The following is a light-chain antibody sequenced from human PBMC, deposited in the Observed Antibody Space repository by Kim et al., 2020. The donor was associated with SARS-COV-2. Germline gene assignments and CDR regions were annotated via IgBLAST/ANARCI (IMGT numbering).Light chain of an antibody. CDR3: SSYTSSSTPYV. V-gene: IGLV2-14*03. CDR1: SSDVGGYNY. Sequence: SITSSCNGTSSDVGGYNYVSWYQQHPGKAPKLMIYDVSNRPAGVSNRFSGSKSGNTASLTISGLQAEDEADYYCSSYTSSSTPYVFGTGTKVTVL. J-gene: IGLJ1*01. CDR2: DVS.